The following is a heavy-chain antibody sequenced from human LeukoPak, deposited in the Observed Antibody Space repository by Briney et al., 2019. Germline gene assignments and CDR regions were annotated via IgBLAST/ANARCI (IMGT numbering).Heavy chain of an antibody. D-gene: IGHD5-18*01. CDR1: GFTFSSYW. CDR2: IKQDGSEE. CDR3: ASGYRTFDY. Sequence: GGSLRLSCAASGFTFSSYWMSWVRRAPGKGLEWVANIKQDGSEEYYVDSVKGRFTISRDNANNSLYLQMSSLRAEDTAVYYCASGYRTFDYWGQGTLVTVSS. J-gene: IGHJ4*02. V-gene: IGHV3-7*03.